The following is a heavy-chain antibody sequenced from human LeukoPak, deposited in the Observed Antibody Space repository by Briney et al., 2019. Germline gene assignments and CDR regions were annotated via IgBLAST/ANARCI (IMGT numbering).Heavy chain of an antibody. V-gene: IGHV4-39*07. CDR2: IYSSGST. J-gene: IGHJ6*03. D-gene: IGHD2-15*01. CDR1: GGSISSSTYY. CDR3: ARGVCSGGSCSYSYYYYMDV. Sequence: SETLSLTCTVSGGSISSSTYYWGWIRQPPGKGLEWIGSIYSSGSTYYNPSLNSRVTISLDTSKNQFSLKLTSVTAADTAVYYCARGVCSGGSCSYSYYYYMDVWGKGTTVTVSS.